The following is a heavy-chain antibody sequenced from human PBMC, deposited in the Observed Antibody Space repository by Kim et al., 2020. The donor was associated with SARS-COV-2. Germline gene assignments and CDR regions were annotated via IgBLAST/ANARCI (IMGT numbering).Heavy chain of an antibody. CDR2: ISAYNGNT. CDR3: TLTPKYYDYVWGSYRSPESWFDP. Sequence: ASVKVSCKASGYTFTSYGISWVRQAPGQGLEWMGWISAYNGNTNYAQKLQGRVTMTTDTSTSTAYMELRSLRSDDTAVYYCTLTPKYYDYVWGSYRSPESWFDPWGQGTLVTVSS. D-gene: IGHD3-16*02. J-gene: IGHJ5*02. CDR1: GYTFTSYG. V-gene: IGHV1-18*01.